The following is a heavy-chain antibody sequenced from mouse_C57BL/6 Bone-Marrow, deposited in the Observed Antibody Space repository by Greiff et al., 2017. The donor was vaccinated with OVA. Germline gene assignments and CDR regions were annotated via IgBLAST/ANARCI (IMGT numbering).Heavy chain of an antibody. Sequence: EVQRVESEGGLVQPGSSMKLSCTASGFTFSDYYMAWVRQVPEKGLEWVANINYDGSSTYYLVSLKSRFIISRDNAKNILYLQMSSLKSEDTATYYCARGGWDWYFDVWGTGTTVTVSS. CDR2: INYDGSST. CDR1: GFTFSDYY. D-gene: IGHD3-3*01. CDR3: ARGGWDWYFDV. J-gene: IGHJ1*03. V-gene: IGHV5-16*01.